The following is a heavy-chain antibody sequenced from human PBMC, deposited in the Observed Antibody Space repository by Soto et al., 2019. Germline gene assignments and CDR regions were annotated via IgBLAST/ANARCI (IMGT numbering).Heavy chain of an antibody. CDR3: ARVLPAAIDY. D-gene: IGHD2-2*01. J-gene: IGHJ4*02. V-gene: IGHV4-34*01. CDR2: INHSGST. Sequence: PSETLSLTCAVYGGSFSGYYWSWIRQPPGKGLEWIGEINHSGSTYYNPSLKSRVTISVDTSKNQFSLKLSSVTAADTAVYYCARVLPAAIDYWGQGTLVTVSS. CDR1: GGSFSGYY.